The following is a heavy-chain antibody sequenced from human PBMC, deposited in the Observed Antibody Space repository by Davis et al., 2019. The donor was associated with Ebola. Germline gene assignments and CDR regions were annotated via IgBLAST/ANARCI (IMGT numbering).Heavy chain of an antibody. V-gene: IGHV4-34*01. CDR3: ARELHGDWFDP. CDR1: GGSFSGYY. D-gene: IGHD4-17*01. J-gene: IGHJ5*02. Sequence: MPSETLSLTCAVYGGSFSGYYWSWIRQPPGKGLEWIGEINHSGSTNYNPSLKSRVTISVDTSKNQFSLKPSSVTAAETAVYYCARELHGDWFDPWGQGTLVTVSS. CDR2: INHSGST.